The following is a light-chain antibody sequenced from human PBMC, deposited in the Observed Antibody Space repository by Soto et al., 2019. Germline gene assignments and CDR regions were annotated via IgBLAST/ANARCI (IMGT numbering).Light chain of an antibody. V-gene: IGKV4-1*01. CDR2: WAS. CDR1: QSVLYSINSKNY. CDR3: QQFYSTPRT. J-gene: IGKJ1*01. Sequence: DIVRTQSPDSLAVSLGERASINCKSSQSVLYSINSKNYLAWYQQKPGQPPKLLIHWASTRESGVPDRFSGSGSGSDFTLTISSLQAEDVAVYYCQQFYSTPRTFGQGTKVEIK.